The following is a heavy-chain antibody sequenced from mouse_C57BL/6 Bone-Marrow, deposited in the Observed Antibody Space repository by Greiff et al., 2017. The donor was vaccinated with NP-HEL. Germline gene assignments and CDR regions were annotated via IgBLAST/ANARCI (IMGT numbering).Heavy chain of an antibody. J-gene: IGHJ1*03. CDR1: GFTFSDYY. D-gene: IGHD1-1*01. V-gene: IGHV5-16*01. CDR2: INYDGSST. Sequence: DVQLVESAGGLVQPGSSMKLSCTASGFTFSDYYMAWVRQVPEKGLEWVANINYDGSSTYYLDSLKSRFIISRDNAKNILYLQMSSLKSEDTATYYCARGSYEWYFDVWGTGTTVTVSS. CDR3: ARGSYEWYFDV.